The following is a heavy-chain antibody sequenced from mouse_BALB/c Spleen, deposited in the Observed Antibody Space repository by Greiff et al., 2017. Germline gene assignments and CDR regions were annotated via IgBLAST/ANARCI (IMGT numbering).Heavy chain of an antibody. V-gene: IGHV14-3*02. CDR2: IDPANGNT. Sequence: VQLQQSGAELVKPGASVKLSCTASGFNIKDTYMHWVKQRPEQGLEWIGRIDPANGNTKYDPKFQGKATITADTSSNTAYLQLSSLTSEDTAVYYCARVRDYYAMDYWGQGTSVTVSS. J-gene: IGHJ4*01. CDR1: GFNIKDTY. CDR3: ARVRDYYAMDY. D-gene: IGHD2-1*01.